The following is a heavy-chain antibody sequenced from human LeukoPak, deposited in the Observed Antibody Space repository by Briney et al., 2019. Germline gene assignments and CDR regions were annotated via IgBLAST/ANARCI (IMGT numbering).Heavy chain of an antibody. Sequence: GGSLRLSCAASGFAFSSNWMHWVRQTPGKGLVWVSRINSGGSGTTYADSVEGRFTISRDNAKNMLYLQMNSLRADDTAVYYRATSLGPLAEYWGQGTLVTVSS. V-gene: IGHV3-74*01. CDR3: ATSLGPLAEY. CDR1: GFAFSSNW. CDR2: INSGGSGT. J-gene: IGHJ4*02. D-gene: IGHD7-27*01.